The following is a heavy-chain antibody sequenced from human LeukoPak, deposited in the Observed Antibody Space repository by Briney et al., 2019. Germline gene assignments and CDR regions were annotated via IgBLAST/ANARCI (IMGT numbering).Heavy chain of an antibody. J-gene: IGHJ4*02. Sequence: PSETLSLTCAVYGGSFSGYYWSWIRQPPGKGLEWIGEINHSGSTNYNPSLESRVTISVDTSKNQFSLKLSSVTAADTAVYYCARASWSYPFDYWGQGTLVTVSS. D-gene: IGHD1-26*01. V-gene: IGHV4-34*01. CDR2: INHSGST. CDR1: GGSFSGYY. CDR3: ARASWSYPFDY.